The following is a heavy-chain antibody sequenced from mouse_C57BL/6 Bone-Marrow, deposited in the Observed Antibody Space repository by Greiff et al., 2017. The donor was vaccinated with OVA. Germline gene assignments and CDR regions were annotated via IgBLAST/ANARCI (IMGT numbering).Heavy chain of an antibody. Sequence: EVKLVESGPELVKPGASVKIPCKASGYTFTDYNMDWVKQSHGKSLEWIGDINPNNGGTIYNQKFKGKATLTVDKSSSTAYMELRSLTSEDTAVYYCARPGGSSLYFDYWGQGTTLTVSS. D-gene: IGHD1-1*01. V-gene: IGHV1-18*01. CDR2: INPNNGGT. CDR1: GYTFTDYN. CDR3: ARPGGSSLYFDY. J-gene: IGHJ2*01.